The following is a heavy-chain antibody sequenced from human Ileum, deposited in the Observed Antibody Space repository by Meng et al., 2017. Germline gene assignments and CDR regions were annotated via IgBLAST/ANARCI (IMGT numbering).Heavy chain of an antibody. CDR1: GFTFSRYG. J-gene: IGHJ4*02. CDR3: ARGIGTHGRYYSDY. CDR2: ISSNSNT. Sequence: EVQLLESGGGFVQPGGSLRLSCTASGFTFSRYGMSWVRQAAGKGLEWVSGISSNSNTYYAESVMGRFAISRDNSKNTLYLQMNSLKAEDKAVYYCARGIGTHGRYYSDYWGQGTLVTVSS. V-gene: IGHV3-23*05. D-gene: IGHD3-9*01.